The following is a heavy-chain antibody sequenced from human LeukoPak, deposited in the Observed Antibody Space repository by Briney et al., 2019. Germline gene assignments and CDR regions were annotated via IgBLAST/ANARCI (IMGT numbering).Heavy chain of an antibody. Sequence: GGSLRLSCAASGFTFSSYGMRSVRQAPGKGVEWGAVIWYDGRNKYYADSVKGRFTISRDNSKNTLYLQMNSLRAEDTAVYYCAREGRYYDSSGRNDAFDIWGQGTMVTVSS. J-gene: IGHJ3*02. CDR3: AREGRYYDSSGRNDAFDI. V-gene: IGHV3-33*01. CDR1: GFTFSSYG. D-gene: IGHD3-22*01. CDR2: IWYDGRNK.